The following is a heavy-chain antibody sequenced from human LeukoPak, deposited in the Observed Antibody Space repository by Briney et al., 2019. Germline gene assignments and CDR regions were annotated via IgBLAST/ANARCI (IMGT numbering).Heavy chain of an antibody. D-gene: IGHD2-2*01. Sequence: ASVKVSCKASGYTFTAYYMHWVRQAPGQGLEWMGWLNPNSGDTNYAQKFQGRVAMTRDTSISTAYTELSRLRSDDTAVYYCARDVYCSSTSCYLLDSWGQGALVTVSS. CDR2: LNPNSGDT. V-gene: IGHV1-2*02. CDR1: GYTFTAYY. J-gene: IGHJ4*02. CDR3: ARDVYCSSTSCYLLDS.